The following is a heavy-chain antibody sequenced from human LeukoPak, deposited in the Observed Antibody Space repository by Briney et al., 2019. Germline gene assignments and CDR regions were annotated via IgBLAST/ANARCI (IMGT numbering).Heavy chain of an antibody. CDR2: NNPNSGGT. Sequence: ASVKVSCKASGYTFTDFYMLWVRQAPGQGLEWLGWNNPNSGGTDYAQKFQGRVTMTRDTSTSTAYMELSRLRSDDTAVYHCARGHGSYYYYMDVWGKGTTVTVSS. D-gene: IGHD3-10*01. V-gene: IGHV1-2*02. CDR3: ARGHGSYYYYMDV. J-gene: IGHJ6*03. CDR1: GYTFTDFY.